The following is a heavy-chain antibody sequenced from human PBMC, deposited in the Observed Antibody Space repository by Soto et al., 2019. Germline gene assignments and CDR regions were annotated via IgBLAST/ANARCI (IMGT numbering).Heavy chain of an antibody. D-gene: IGHD6-13*01. V-gene: IGHV4-31*03. CDR2: IYYSGSA. Sequence: SETLSLTCTVSGGSISSGGYYWSWIRQHPGKGLEWIGYIYYSGSAYYNPSLKSRVTISVDTSKNQFSLKLSSVTAADTAVYYCARDSRQLTQGWFDPWGQGTLVTVSS. J-gene: IGHJ5*02. CDR1: GGSISSGGYY. CDR3: ARDSRQLTQGWFDP.